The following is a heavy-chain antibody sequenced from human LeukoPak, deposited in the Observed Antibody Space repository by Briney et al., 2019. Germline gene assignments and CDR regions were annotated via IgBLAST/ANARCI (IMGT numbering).Heavy chain of an antibody. J-gene: IGHJ5*02. Sequence: ASVKVSCKASGYTFTSYGISWVRQAPGQGLEWMGWISAYNGNTNYAQKLQGRVTMTTDTSTSTAYMELRSLRSDDTAVYYCARLSTDSSGYYYVWWFDPWGQGTLVTVPS. D-gene: IGHD3-22*01. V-gene: IGHV1-18*01. CDR2: ISAYNGNT. CDR1: GYTFTSYG. CDR3: ARLSTDSSGYYYVWWFDP.